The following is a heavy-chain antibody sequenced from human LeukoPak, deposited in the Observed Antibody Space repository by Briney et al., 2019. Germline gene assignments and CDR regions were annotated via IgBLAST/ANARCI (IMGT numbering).Heavy chain of an antibody. D-gene: IGHD6-19*01. J-gene: IGHJ4*02. V-gene: IGHV4-59*08. Sequence: SETLSLTCTVSGGSISSYYWSWIRQPPGKGLEWIGYIYYSGSTNYNPSLKSRVTISVDTSKNQFSLKLSSVTAADTAVYYCARQPVAGVFMGGSVDYWGQGTLVTVSS. CDR1: GGSISSYY. CDR2: IYYSGST. CDR3: ARQPVAGVFMGGSVDY.